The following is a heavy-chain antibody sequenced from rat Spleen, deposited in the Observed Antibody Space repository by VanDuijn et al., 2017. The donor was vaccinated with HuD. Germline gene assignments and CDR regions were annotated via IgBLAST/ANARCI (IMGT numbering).Heavy chain of an antibody. J-gene: IGHJ2*01. Sequence: QVQLKESGPGLVQPSQTLSLTCTVSGFSLTSNSVHWVRQPPGKGLEWMGGIWGDGSTDYNSALKSRLSISRDTSKNQVFLKMNSLQTDDTGTYYCTREVLQWFDYWGQGVMVTVSS. CDR3: TREVLQWFDY. D-gene: IGHD1-1*01. CDR2: IWGDGST. V-gene: IGHV2-1*01. CDR1: GFSLTSNS.